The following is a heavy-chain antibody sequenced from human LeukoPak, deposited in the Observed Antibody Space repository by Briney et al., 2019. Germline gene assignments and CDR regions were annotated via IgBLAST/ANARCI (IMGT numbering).Heavy chain of an antibody. V-gene: IGHV3-7*04. Sequence: GGSLRLSCAASGFAFTSYWMAWVRQAPGKGLEWVAKIRQDGSEAEYADSAKGRFTASRDNAKNSPYLQMNILRVEAPALYYCARVATRGGDFDFWGQGTLVTVSS. CDR2: IRQDGSEA. CDR3: ARVATRGGDFDF. J-gene: IGHJ4*02. CDR1: GFAFTSYW. D-gene: IGHD5-12*01.